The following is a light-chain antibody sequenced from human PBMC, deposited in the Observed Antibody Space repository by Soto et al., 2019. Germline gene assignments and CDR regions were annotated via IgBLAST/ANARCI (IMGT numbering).Light chain of an antibody. V-gene: IGLV4-60*02. J-gene: IGLJ3*02. Sequence: QSVLTQSSSASASLGSSVTLTCTLSSGHSSYIIAWHQQQPGTAPRYLMKLEDTGIYNKGSGVPDRFSGSSAGADRYPTISNLPFEDEADYYCETWDRTTVVFGGGTKLTVL. CDR1: SGHSSYI. CDR3: ETWDRTTVV. CDR2: LEDTGIY.